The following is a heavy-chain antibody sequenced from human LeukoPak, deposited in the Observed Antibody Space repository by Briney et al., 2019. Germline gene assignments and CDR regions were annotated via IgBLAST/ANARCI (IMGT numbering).Heavy chain of an antibody. V-gene: IGHV4-59*08. J-gene: IGHJ3*01. CDR2: IYYSGST. CDR1: GGSISTYY. Sequence: SETLSLTCTVSGGSISTYYWSWIRQPPGKGLEWIGYIYYSGSTNYNPSLKSRVTISVDTSKNQFSLKLSSVTAADTAVYYCARHTILWSGYYKGAFELWGQGTMVTVSS. CDR3: ARHTILWSGYYKGAFEL. D-gene: IGHD3-3*01.